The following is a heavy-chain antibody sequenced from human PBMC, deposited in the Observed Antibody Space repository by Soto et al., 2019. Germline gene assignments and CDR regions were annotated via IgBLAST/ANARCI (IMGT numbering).Heavy chain of an antibody. CDR1: GYTFTSYY. D-gene: IGHD6-13*01. V-gene: IGHV1-46*01. CDR3: ARSSNYGMDV. Sequence: SGEVSYKASGYTFTSYYMHWVRQAPGQGLEWMGIINPSGGSTSYAQKFQGRVTMTRDTSTSTVYMELSSLRSEDTAVYYCARSSNYGMDVWGQGTKVTVYS. J-gene: IGHJ6*02. CDR2: INPSGGST.